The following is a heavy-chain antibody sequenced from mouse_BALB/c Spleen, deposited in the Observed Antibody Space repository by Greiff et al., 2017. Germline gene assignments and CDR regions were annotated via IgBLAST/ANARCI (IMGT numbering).Heavy chain of an antibody. Sequence: EVKLVESGGDLVKPGGSLKLSCAASGFTFSSYGMSWVRQTPDKRLEWVATISSGGSYTYYPDSVMGRFTIYRDNAKNTLYLQMSSLKSEDTAMYYCARYDSFAYWGQGTVVTVSA. CDR1: GFTFSSYG. D-gene: IGHD2-4*01. J-gene: IGHJ3*01. CDR3: ARYDSFAY. CDR2: ISSGGSYT. V-gene: IGHV5-6*01.